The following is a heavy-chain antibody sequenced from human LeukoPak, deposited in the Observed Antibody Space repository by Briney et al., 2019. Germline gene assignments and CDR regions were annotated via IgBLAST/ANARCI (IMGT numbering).Heavy chain of an antibody. D-gene: IGHD2-2*01. CDR2: ISSNGGST. CDR3: ARSGYSSTWYLQNFELDY. J-gene: IGHJ4*02. CDR1: GFTFSSYA. Sequence: PGGSLRLSCAASGFTFSSYAMHWVRQAPGKGLEYVSAISSNGGSTYYANSVKGRFTISRDNAKNSLYLQMNSLRAEDTAVYFCARSGYSSTWYLQNFELDYWGQGTLVTVSS. V-gene: IGHV3-64*01.